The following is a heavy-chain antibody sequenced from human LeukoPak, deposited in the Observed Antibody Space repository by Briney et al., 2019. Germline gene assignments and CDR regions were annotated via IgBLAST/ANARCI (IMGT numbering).Heavy chain of an antibody. J-gene: IGHJ6*02. CDR3: ARDGSYYDFWSGYRYYYYYYGMDV. Sequence: PGGSLRLSCAASGFTFSSYSMNWVRQAPGKGLEWVSYISSSSSTIYYADSVKGRFTISRDNAKNSLYLQMNSLRAEDTAVYYCARDGSYYDFWSGYRYYYYYYGMDVWGQGTTVTVSS. CDR2: ISSSSSTI. V-gene: IGHV3-48*01. CDR1: GFTFSSYS. D-gene: IGHD3-3*01.